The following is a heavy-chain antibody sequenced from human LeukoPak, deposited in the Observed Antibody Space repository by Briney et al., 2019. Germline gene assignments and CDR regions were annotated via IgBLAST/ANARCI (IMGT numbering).Heavy chain of an antibody. Sequence: SETLSLTCTVSGVSISSSSDYWGWIRQPPGQGLESIVSIYYSGRTYNNPSLKSRVTISVDTSKDQFSLKLSSVTAADTAVYYCARHDGPRVYSEFDHWGQGTLVTVSS. V-gene: IGHV4-39*01. CDR1: GVSISSSSDY. J-gene: IGHJ5*02. CDR3: ARHDGPRVYSEFDH. D-gene: IGHD6-13*01. CDR2: IYYSGRT.